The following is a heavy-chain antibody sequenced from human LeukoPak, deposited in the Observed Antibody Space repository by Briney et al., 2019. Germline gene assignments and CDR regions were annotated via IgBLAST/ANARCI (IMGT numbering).Heavy chain of an antibody. V-gene: IGHV3-23*01. CDR3: AKHSSGWYGDAFDS. D-gene: IGHD6-19*01. CDR2: ISGSGGST. J-gene: IGHJ3*02. Sequence: GGSLRLSCAASGFTFNSYAMSWVRQAPGKGLEWVSAISGSGGSTNYADSVKGRFTISRDSSRNTVYLQMNSLRAEDTAVYYCAKHSSGWYGDAFDSWGQGTMVSVSS. CDR1: GFTFNSYA.